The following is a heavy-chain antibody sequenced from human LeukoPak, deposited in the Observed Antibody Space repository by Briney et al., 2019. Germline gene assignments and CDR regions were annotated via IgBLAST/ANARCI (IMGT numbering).Heavy chain of an antibody. D-gene: IGHD2-21*02. CDR2: ISGSGGST. CDR3: AKDRGRYCGGDCYSYDF. CDR1: GFTLSSYA. J-gene: IGHJ3*01. V-gene: IGHV3-23*01. Sequence: HPGGSLRLSCAASGFTLSSYAMSWVRRAPGKGLEWVSAISGSGGSTYYADSVKGRFTISRDNSKNTLYLQMNSLRAEDTAVYYCAKDRGRYCGGDCYSYDFWGQGTMVTVSS.